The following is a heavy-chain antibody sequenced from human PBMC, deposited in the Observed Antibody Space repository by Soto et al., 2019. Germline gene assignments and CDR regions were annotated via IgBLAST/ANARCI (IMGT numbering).Heavy chain of an antibody. J-gene: IGHJ6*02. CDR3: ARTYCTTTACQAHGIDV. D-gene: IGHD4-4*01. CDR2: IYYIGTP. CDR1: GGSVSSGSYY. V-gene: IGHV4-61*01. Sequence: SETLSLTCTLPGGSVSSGSYYRTWIRQPPGKGLEWLGYIYYIGTPNYNPPLKSRITISVDTSGNQFSLKLSSVTAADTAVYFCARTYCTTTACQAHGIDVWGQGTTVTVSS.